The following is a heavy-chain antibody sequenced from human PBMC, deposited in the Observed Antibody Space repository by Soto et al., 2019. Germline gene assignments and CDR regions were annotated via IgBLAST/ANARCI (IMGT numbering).Heavy chain of an antibody. CDR2: SSPIIGII. Sequence: QVQLVQSGAVVKKPGSSVKVSCKAFGGTFSTYTITWVRQAPGQGLEWMGRSSPIIGIINYAQKFQGRVTISADKFTGTAYMELTGLRSEDTAVYYCAGDPDSHYNDSHASSYPWGQGTLVTVSS. D-gene: IGHD4-4*01. J-gene: IGHJ5*02. V-gene: IGHV1-69*08. CDR3: AGDPDSHYNDSHASSYP. CDR1: GGTFSTYT.